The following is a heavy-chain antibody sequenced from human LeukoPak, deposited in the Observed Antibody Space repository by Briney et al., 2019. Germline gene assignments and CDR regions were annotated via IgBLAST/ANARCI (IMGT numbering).Heavy chain of an antibody. CDR3: ARNYGRSSRYFDY. Sequence: ATVKVSCKASGYTFTDYYVHWVRQAPGQGLQWMGWISPSTGGTNYAQKFQGRVTMTRDTSISTAYLELSRLASDDTALYYCARNYGRSSRYFDYWGQGTLVTVSS. CDR1: GYTFTDYY. D-gene: IGHD4-23*01. J-gene: IGHJ4*02. V-gene: IGHV1-2*02. CDR2: ISPSTGGT.